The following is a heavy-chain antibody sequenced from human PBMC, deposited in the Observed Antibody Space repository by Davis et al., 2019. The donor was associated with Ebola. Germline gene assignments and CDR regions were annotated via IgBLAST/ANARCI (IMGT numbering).Heavy chain of an antibody. CDR1: GYTFTSYG. Sequence: AASEKVSCKASGYTFTSYGISWVRQAPGQGLGWMGWISIYNGNRYYAQKLQGGVTMTTDTSTSTAYMELRSLRSDDTAVYYCARVSKLGDTFRFGMNVWGQGTTVSVSS. V-gene: IGHV1-18*01. CDR2: ISIYNGNR. J-gene: IGHJ6*02. CDR3: ARVSKLGDTFRFGMNV. D-gene: IGHD2/OR15-2a*01.